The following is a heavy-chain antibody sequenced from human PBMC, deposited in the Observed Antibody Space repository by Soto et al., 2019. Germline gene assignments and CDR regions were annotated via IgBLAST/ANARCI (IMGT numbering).Heavy chain of an antibody. D-gene: IGHD3-22*01. CDR1: GVTFSSYA. J-gene: IGHJ4*02. Sequence: SVKVSFKASGVTFSSYAISWLRHAPGQGLEWMGGIIPIFGTANYAQKFQGRVTITADESTSTAYMELSSLRSEDTAVYYCARDGGSRAYYYDSSGYFDYWGQGTLVTVSS. V-gene: IGHV1-69*13. CDR3: ARDGGSRAYYYDSSGYFDY. CDR2: IIPIFGTA.